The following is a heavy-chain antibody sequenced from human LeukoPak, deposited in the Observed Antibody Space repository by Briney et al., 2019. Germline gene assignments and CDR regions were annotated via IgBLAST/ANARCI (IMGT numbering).Heavy chain of an antibody. CDR1: GGSFSGYY. J-gene: IGHJ5*02. Sequence: PSETLSLTCAVYGGSFSGYYWSWIRQPPGKGLEWIGEINHSGSTNYNPSLKSRVTISVDTSKNQFSLKLSSVTAADTAVYYCASETPEPGNWNYRWFDPWGQGTLVTVSS. V-gene: IGHV4-34*01. D-gene: IGHD1-7*01. CDR2: INHSGST. CDR3: ASETPEPGNWNYRWFDP.